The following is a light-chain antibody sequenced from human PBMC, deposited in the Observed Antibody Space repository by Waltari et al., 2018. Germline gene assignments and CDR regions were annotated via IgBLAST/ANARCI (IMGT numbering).Light chain of an antibody. Sequence: QAALTQPPSGSGSPGQSVTIPCTRTGSDVGVDVSWFQHHPGKAPKLMIYEGTTRPSGVPDRFSGSKSGNTASLTVSGLQADDEADYYCGSYGGNNNLLFGGGTKLTVL. V-gene: IGLV2-8*01. J-gene: IGLJ3*02. CDR2: EGT. CDR3: GSYGGNNNLL. CDR1: GSDVGVD.